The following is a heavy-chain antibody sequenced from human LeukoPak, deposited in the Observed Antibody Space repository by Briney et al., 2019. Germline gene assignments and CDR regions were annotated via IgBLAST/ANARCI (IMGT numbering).Heavy chain of an antibody. CDR1: GFTFSDYY. V-gene: IGHV3-11*03. CDR3: ARGDYYDTSGLFC. CDR2: ISSRSSYT. Sequence: PGGSLRLSCAASGFTFSDYYMTWIRQAPGKGLEWISYISSRSSYTNYADSVKGRFTVSRDNAKNSLYLQMSSLRAEDTTVYYCARGDYYDTSGLFCWGQGTLVTVSS. D-gene: IGHD3-22*01. J-gene: IGHJ4*02.